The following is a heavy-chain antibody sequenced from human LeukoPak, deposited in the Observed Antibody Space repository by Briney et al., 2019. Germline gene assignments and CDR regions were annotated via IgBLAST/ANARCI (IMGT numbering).Heavy chain of an antibody. Sequence: PGRSLRLSCAASGFTFSSYSVHWVRQAPGKGLEWVSSISSSSTYIYYADSVKGRFTISRDNAKNSLSLQMNSLRAEDTAVYYCARGSGSYDYWGQGTLVTVSS. CDR1: GFTFSSYS. CDR3: ARGSGSYDY. J-gene: IGHJ4*02. V-gene: IGHV3-21*01. CDR2: ISSSSTYI. D-gene: IGHD1-26*01.